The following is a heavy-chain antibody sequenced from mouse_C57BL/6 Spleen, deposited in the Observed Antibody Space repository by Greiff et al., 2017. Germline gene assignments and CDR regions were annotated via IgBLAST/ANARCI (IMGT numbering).Heavy chain of an antibody. J-gene: IGHJ3*01. CDR2: IYPRDGST. V-gene: IGHV1-85*01. D-gene: IGHD2-14*01. Sequence: VQLQQSGPELVKPGASLKLSCKASGYTFTSYDINWVKQRPGQGLEWIGWIYPRDGSTKYNEKFKGKATLTVDTSTSMAYMELHSLISEDSAVYCCTSEGGILLFADWGQGTLVTVSA. CDR1: GYTFTSYD. CDR3: TSEGGILLFAD.